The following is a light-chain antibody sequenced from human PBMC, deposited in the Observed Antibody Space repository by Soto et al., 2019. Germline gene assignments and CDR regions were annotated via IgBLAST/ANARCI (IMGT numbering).Light chain of an antibody. CDR2: WAS. CDR3: QQSYSMLLT. V-gene: IGKV4-1*01. Sequence: DIVMTQSPDSLAVSLGERATINCKSNQSVLDTSNNVNYLAWYQQKPGQPPKLLIYWASTRESGVPDRFSDSGSGTDFTLTISSLQAEDVAVYYWQQSYSMLLTFGGGTKVEIK. CDR1: QSVLDTSNNVNY. J-gene: IGKJ4*01.